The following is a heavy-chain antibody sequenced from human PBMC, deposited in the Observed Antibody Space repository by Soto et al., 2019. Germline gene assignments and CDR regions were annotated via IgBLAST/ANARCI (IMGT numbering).Heavy chain of an antibody. Sequence: SETLSLTSIVSGRSISSYYRSWVRQPPEKGLEWIGYTYYSGNTKYNPSLKSRVTISEDTSKNQFSLNLSSVTAAGTAVYYCARTRDIVAPSPGWFDPWGQGTFVTVSS. CDR2: TYYSGNT. CDR1: GRSISSYY. CDR3: ARTRDIVAPSPGWFDP. V-gene: IGHV4-59*01. J-gene: IGHJ5*02. D-gene: IGHD5-12*01.